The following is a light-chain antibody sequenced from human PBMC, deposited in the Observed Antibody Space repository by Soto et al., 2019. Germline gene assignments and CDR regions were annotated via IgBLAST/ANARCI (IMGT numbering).Light chain of an antibody. CDR3: QQYANLPPFT. Sequence: DIQMTQSPSSLSASVGERVTITCQASQDISNYLNWCQQQPGKAPKLLIYDASNLETGGPSRFSGSGAGTDFTFTISNLQPEDIATYYCQQYANLPPFTFGQGTKL. CDR1: QDISNY. V-gene: IGKV1-33*01. J-gene: IGKJ2*01. CDR2: DAS.